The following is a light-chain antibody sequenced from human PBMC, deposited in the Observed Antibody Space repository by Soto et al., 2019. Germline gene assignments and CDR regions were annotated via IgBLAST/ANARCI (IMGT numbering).Light chain of an antibody. CDR3: QARDSYVV. V-gene: IGLV3-1*01. Sequence: SYELTQPPSVSVSPGQTASITCSGDKLGDKYACWYQQKPGQSPVLVIYQDSKRPSGIPERFSGSNSGNTATLTISGTQAMDEADYYCQARDSYVVFGGGTKLTVL. CDR1: KLGDKY. CDR2: QDS. J-gene: IGLJ2*01.